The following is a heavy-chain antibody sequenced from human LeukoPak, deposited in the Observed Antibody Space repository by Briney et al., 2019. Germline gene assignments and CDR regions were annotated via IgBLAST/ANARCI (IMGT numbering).Heavy chain of an antibody. CDR2: AYGDGFDR. CDR3: ARGYARSYFDY. CDR1: GFTFSIYG. D-gene: IGHD5-18*01. J-gene: IGHJ4*02. Sequence: PGGSLRLSCATSGFTFSIYGMHWVRQAPGKGLEWVAVAYGDGFDRYYADSVKGRFTISKDTSMNTLYVQMNSLRAEDTAVYYCARGYARSYFDYWGQGTLVTVSS. V-gene: IGHV3-33*08.